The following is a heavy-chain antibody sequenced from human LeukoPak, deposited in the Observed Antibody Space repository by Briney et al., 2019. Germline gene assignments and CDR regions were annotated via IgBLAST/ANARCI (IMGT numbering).Heavy chain of an antibody. V-gene: IGHV1-69*13. Sequence: SVKVSCKASGGTFSSYAVSWVRQAPGQGLEWMGGIIPIFGTANYAQKFQGRVTITADESTSTAYMELSSLRSEDTAVYYCARSTIFGVVIAPDYYYGMDVWGQGTTVTVSS. CDR2: IIPIFGTA. CDR1: GGTFSSYA. CDR3: ARSTIFGVVIAPDYYYGMDV. D-gene: IGHD3-3*01. J-gene: IGHJ6*02.